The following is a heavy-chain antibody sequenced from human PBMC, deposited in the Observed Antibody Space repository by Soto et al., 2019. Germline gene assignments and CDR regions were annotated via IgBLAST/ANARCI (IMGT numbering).Heavy chain of an antibody. CDR1: GFSLSNYA. CDR2: INTSGGT. J-gene: IGHJ3*02. CDR3: ARRPHAFDI. V-gene: IGHV3-23*01. Sequence: GGSLRLSCAASGFSLSNYAMSWVRQAPGKGLEWVSGINTSGGTDYAGSVRGRFTISRDNSKNTLYLQMSSLRAEDTAVYYCARRPHAFDIWGQGSMVTVSS.